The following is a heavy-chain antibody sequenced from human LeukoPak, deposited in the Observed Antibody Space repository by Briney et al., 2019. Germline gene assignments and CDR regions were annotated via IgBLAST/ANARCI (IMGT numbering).Heavy chain of an antibody. CDR2: IYPGDSDT. CDR1: GYSFTSYW. Sequence: GESLKISCKGSGYSFTSYWIGWVRQMPGKGLEWMGIIYPGDSDTRYSPSFQGQVTISADKSISTAYLQWSSLKASDTAMYYCARLGEPYGSGSFYFDYWGQGTLVTVSS. D-gene: IGHD3-10*01. V-gene: IGHV5-51*01. J-gene: IGHJ4*02. CDR3: ARLGEPYGSGSFYFDY.